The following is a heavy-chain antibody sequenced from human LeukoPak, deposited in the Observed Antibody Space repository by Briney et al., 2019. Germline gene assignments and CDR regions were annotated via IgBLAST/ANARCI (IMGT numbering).Heavy chain of an antibody. D-gene: IGHD3-10*01. CDR2: VYTSGST. CDR1: GGSISSYY. V-gene: IGHV4-4*07. J-gene: IGHJ4*02. CDR3: ARGDYYGSGSYYNQYYFDY. Sequence: PSETLSLTCTVSGGSISSYYWSWIRQPAGKGLEWIGRVYTSGSTNYNPSLKSRVTMSVDTSKNQFSLKLSSVTAADTAVYYCARGDYYGSGSYYNQYYFDYWGQGTLVTVSS.